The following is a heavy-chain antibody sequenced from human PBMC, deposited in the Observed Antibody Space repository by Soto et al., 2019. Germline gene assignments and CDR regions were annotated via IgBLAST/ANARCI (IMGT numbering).Heavy chain of an antibody. J-gene: IGHJ5*02. V-gene: IGHV1-18*04. CDR2: ISAYNGNT. CDR3: ARENYGDYVFDP. D-gene: IGHD4-17*01. CDR1: GYTFTSYG. Sequence: GASVKVSCKASGYTFTSYGISWVRQAPGQGLEWMGWISAYNGNTNYAQKFQGRVTMTTDTSTSTAYMELRSLRSDDTAVYCCARENYGDYVFDPWGQGTLVTVSS.